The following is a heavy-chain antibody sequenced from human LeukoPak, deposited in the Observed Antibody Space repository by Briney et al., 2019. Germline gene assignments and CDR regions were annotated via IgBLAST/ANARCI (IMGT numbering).Heavy chain of an antibody. CDR3: ASGQNIYFDY. Sequence: SETLSLTCAVYGGSLSGYYWSWIRPPPGKGREWIGEINHSGSTNYNPSPKSRVTISVDTSKNQFSLKLSSVTAADTAVYYCASGQNIYFDYWGQGTLGTVSS. D-gene: IGHD2/OR15-2a*01. V-gene: IGHV4-34*01. CDR1: GGSLSGYY. J-gene: IGHJ4*02. CDR2: INHSGST.